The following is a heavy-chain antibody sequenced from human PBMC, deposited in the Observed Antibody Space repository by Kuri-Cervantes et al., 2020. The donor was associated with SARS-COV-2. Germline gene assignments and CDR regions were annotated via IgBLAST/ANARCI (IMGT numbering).Heavy chain of an antibody. J-gene: IGHJ4*02. Sequence: GSLRLSCAVYGGSFSGYYWSWIRQPPGKGLEWIGEINHSGSTNYNPSLKSRVTISADTSKNQFSLKLSSVTAADTAVYYCARGMYYYDSSGYYYDLNFDYWGQGTLVTVSS. D-gene: IGHD3-22*01. V-gene: IGHV4-34*01. CDR1: GGSFSGYY. CDR3: ARGMYYYDSSGYYYDLNFDY. CDR2: INHSGST.